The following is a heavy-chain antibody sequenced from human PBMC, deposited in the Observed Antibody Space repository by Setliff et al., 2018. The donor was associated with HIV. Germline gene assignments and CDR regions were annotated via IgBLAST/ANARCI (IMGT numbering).Heavy chain of an antibody. V-gene: IGHV4-38-2*01. CDR1: GYSISSDYY. J-gene: IGHJ3*01. Sequence: SETLSLTCAVSGYSISSDYYWGWIRQPPGKGLEWIGSIYFTGSSDNNPSLKSRVTLSVDTSKHQFSLELSSVTAADTAVYYCARVQMAYAAFDVWGQGTMVTVSS. D-gene: IGHD4-17*01. CDR3: ARVQMAYAAFDV. CDR2: IYFTGSS.